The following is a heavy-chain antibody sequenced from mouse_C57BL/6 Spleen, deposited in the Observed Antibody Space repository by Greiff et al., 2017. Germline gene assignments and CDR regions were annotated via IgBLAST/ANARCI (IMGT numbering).Heavy chain of an antibody. CDR1: GYTFTSYW. J-gene: IGHJ2*01. V-gene: IGHV1-69*01. CDR2: IDPSDSYT. D-gene: IGHD4-1*01. CDR3: ARWDWDVSY. Sequence: VQLQQPGAELVMPGASVKLSCKASGYTFTSYWMHWVKQRPGQGLEWIGEIDPSDSYTNYNQKFKGKSTLTVDKSSSTAYMQLSSLTSEDSAVYYCARWDWDVSYWGQGTTLTVSS.